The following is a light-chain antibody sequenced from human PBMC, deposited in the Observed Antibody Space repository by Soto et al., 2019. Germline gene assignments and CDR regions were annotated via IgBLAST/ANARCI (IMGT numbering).Light chain of an antibody. V-gene: IGKV3-20*01. CDR3: QQYGGSPRIT. CDR1: ERLSSVY. J-gene: IGKJ5*01. CDR2: GAS. Sequence: EIVLTQSPGTLSLCPGERATLSCRASERLSSVYLAWYQQRPGQPPRLLIYGASTRATGIPDRFSGSASATAFTLIINSLAPEDVAMYYCQQYGGSPRITLGQGTRLEIK.